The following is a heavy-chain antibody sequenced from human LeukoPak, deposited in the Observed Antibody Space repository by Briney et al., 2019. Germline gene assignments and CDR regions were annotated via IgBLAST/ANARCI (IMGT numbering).Heavy chain of an antibody. J-gene: IGHJ5*02. V-gene: IGHV1-69*13. CDR1: GYTFTSYG. Sequence: SVKVSCKTSGYTFTSYGVSWVRQAPGQGLEWMGGIIPIFGTANYAQKFQGRVTITADESTSTAYMELSSLRSEDTAVYYCARGTLNWFDPWGQGTLVTVSS. CDR2: IIPIFGTA. CDR3: ARGTLNWFDP.